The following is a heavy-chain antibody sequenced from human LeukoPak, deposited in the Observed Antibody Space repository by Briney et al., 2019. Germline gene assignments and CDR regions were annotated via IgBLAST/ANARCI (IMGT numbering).Heavy chain of an antibody. CDR1: GFTFTTYG. D-gene: IGHD6-13*01. Sequence: GGSLRLSCAASGFTFTTYGLHWVRQAPGKGLEWVAAIASNGGSEYYADSVKGRFTISRDNSKNSLYLQMNSLRTEDTALYYCAKDKSQQLVHYFDYWGQGTPVTVSS. CDR2: IASNGGSE. V-gene: IGHV3-30*18. J-gene: IGHJ4*02. CDR3: AKDKSQQLVHYFDY.